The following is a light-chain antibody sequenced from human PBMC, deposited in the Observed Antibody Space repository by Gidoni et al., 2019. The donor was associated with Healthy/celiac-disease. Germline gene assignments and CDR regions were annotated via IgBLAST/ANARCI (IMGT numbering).Light chain of an antibody. V-gene: IGKV2-28*01. CDR3: MQALQTPVT. J-gene: IGKJ3*01. CDR2: LGS. CDR1: QSLLHSNGYNY. Sequence: DSVMTQSPLSLTVTPGEPASISCRSSQSLLHSNGYNYLDWYLQKPGQSPQLLIYLGSNRASGVPDRFSGSGSGTDFTLKISRVEAEDVGVYYCMQALQTPVTFGPGTKVDIK.